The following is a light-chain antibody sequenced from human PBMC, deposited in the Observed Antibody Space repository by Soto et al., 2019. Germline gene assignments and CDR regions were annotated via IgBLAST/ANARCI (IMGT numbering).Light chain of an antibody. CDR1: SSNIGGGYD. CDR3: QSYDSSLSGSGV. CDR2: GNK. Sequence: QSALTQPPSVSGAPGQRVTISCTGSSSNIGGGYDVHWYQQLPGTAPKLLIYGNKNRPSGVPDRFSGSKSGTSASLAITGLQPEDEGDYYCQSYDSSLSGSGVFGGGTKLTVL. V-gene: IGLV1-40*01. J-gene: IGLJ2*01.